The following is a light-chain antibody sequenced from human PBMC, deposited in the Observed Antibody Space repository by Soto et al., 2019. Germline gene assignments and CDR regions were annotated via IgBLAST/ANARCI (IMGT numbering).Light chain of an antibody. V-gene: IGKV3-15*01. CDR2: ATS. Sequence: EVVMTQSPVTLSVSPGEGVTLSCGVSQSVGGNVAWYQQKPGQTPRLLIYATSTRATGIPARFSGSGSGTDFTLTISSLQSEDSAVYHCQQHNNWPWAFGQGTNVEV. J-gene: IGKJ1*01. CDR3: QQHNNWPWA. CDR1: QSVGGN.